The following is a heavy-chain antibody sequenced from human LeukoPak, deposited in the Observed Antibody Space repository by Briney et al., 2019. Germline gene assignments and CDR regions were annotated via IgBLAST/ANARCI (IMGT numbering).Heavy chain of an antibody. CDR3: ARHEYQVFPPANWFDP. CDR1: GDSVNSSNFF. Sequence: SETLSLTCTVSGDSVNSSNFFWGWIRPPPGKGLEWIGSFHYSGSNFYNPSLKSRLTISVDTSRNHFSLKLTSVTAADTAVYYCARHEYQVFPPANWFDPWGQGTLVTVSS. D-gene: IGHD6-6*01. V-gene: IGHV4-39*02. J-gene: IGHJ5*02. CDR2: FHYSGSN.